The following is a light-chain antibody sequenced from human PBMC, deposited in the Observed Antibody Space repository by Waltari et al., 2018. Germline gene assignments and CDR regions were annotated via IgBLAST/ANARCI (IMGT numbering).Light chain of an antibody. CDR1: QSLNSN. J-gene: IGKJ2*01. V-gene: IGKV3-15*01. CDR2: GAS. CDR3: QQYNRWPST. Sequence: VMTQSPAILSVSPGDSVTLSCRASQSLNSNLAWYQQKPGQPPRLLIFGASTRATGVPDRFSGSGTTTQFSLTISSLQPEDFAIYFCQQYNRWPSTFGQGTKLDIK.